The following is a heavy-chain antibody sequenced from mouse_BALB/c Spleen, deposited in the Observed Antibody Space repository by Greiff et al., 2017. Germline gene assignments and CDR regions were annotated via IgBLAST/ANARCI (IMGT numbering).Heavy chain of an antibody. D-gene: IGHD2-2*01. Sequence: EEKLVESGGGLVQPGGSRKLSCAASGFTFSSFGMHWVRQAPEKGLEWVAYISSGSSTIYYADTVKGRFTISRDNPKNTLFLQMTSLRSEDTAMYYCARGGYAWFAYWGQGTLVTVSA. CDR1: GFTFSSFG. CDR3: ARGGYAWFAY. CDR2: ISSGSSTI. J-gene: IGHJ3*01. V-gene: IGHV5-17*02.